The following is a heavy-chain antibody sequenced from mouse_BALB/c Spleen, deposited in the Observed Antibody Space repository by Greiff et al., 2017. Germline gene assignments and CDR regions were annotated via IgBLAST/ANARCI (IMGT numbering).Heavy chain of an antibody. Sequence: QVQLQQSGAELVRPGVSVKISCKGSGYTFTDYAMHWVKQSHAKSLEWIGVISTYYGDASYNQKFKGKATMTVDKSSSTAYMELARLTSEDSAIYYCARGGPIATGDYWGQGTTLTVSS. J-gene: IGHJ2*01. CDR3: ARGGPIATGDY. V-gene: IGHV1S137*01. D-gene: IGHD3-3*01. CDR1: GYTFTDYA. CDR2: ISTYYGDA.